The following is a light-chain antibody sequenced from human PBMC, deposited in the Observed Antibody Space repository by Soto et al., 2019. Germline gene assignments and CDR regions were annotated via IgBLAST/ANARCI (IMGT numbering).Light chain of an antibody. CDR3: QQRMTWPPIT. CDR1: QSVNTY. J-gene: IGKJ5*01. CDR2: DAS. Sequence: EVVLTQSPATLSLSPGERVTLSCRASQSVNTYVAWYQQKPGQAPRLLIYDASNRATDIPARFSGSGSGTDFTLTISSLEPEDFAVYYCQQRMTWPPITFGQGTRLEIK. V-gene: IGKV3-11*01.